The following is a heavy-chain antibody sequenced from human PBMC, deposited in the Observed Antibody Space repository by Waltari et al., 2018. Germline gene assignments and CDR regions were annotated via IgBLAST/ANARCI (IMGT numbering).Heavy chain of an antibody. Sequence: EVQLVESGGGLVQPGGSLRLSCAASGFTFSSYAMSWVRQAPGKGVVWVSAISCSGGSTYYADSVKGRFTISRDNSKNTLYLQMNSLRAEDTAVYYCARDQDPMSSSFDYWGQGTLVTVSS. V-gene: IGHV3-23*04. CDR2: ISCSGGST. CDR3: ARDQDPMSSSFDY. CDR1: GFTFSSYA. D-gene: IGHD6-6*01. J-gene: IGHJ4*02.